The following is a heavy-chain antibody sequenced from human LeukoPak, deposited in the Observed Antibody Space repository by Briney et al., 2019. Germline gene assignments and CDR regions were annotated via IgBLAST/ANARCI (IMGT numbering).Heavy chain of an antibody. CDR3: ARRDTSGYFSDY. J-gene: IGHJ4*02. Sequence: PGGSRRLSCAASGFSFSTYAMSWVRQAPGKGLEYVAAISSNGGNTYYPNSMKGRFTISRDNSKNTLYLQMGSLRVEDMAVYYCARRDTSGYFSDYWGQGTLSPSPQ. V-gene: IGHV3-64*01. D-gene: IGHD6-19*01. CDR1: GFSFSTYA. CDR2: ISSNGGNT.